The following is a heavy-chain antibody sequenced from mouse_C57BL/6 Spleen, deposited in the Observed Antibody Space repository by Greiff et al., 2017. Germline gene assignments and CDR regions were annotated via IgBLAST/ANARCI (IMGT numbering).Heavy chain of an antibody. V-gene: IGHV14-3*01. J-gene: IGHJ1*03. CDR1: GFNIKNTY. CDR3: ARSLPGSSYDWYFDV. Sequence: VQLKESVAELVRPGASVKLSCTASGFNIKNTYMHWVKQRPEQGLEWIGRIDPANGNTKYAPKFQGKATITADTSSNTAYLQLSSLTSEDTAIYYCARSLPGSSYDWYFDVWGTGTTVTVSS. CDR2: IDPANGNT. D-gene: IGHD1-1*01.